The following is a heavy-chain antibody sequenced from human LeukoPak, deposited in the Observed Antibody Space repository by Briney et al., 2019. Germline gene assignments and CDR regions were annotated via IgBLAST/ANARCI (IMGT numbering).Heavy chain of an antibody. V-gene: IGHV3-33*01. D-gene: IGHD3-10*01. Sequence: GESLRLSCAASGFSFSNHGMHWVRQAPGKRLEWVAVIWDDGNNKRYANSVNGRFTISRDNSENTLYLQMNGLTAEDTAMYYCARDSYQDYYGRFDPWGQGTLVIVSS. CDR3: ARDSYQDYYGRFDP. J-gene: IGHJ5*02. CDR1: GFSFSNHG. CDR2: IWDDGNNK.